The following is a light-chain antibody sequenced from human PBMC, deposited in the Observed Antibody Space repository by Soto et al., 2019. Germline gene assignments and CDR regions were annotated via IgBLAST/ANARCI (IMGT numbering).Light chain of an antibody. Sequence: EIVLTQSPATLSLSPGERATLSCRASQSVSSNLAWYQQKPGQAPRLLIYDASSRAAGIPPRFSGSGSGEDIPITISSLDPEDFAVYYWQQNNCWPSTFGEGTRVEIK. V-gene: IGKV3-11*01. J-gene: IGKJ5*01. CDR3: QQNNCWPST. CDR1: QSVSSN. CDR2: DAS.